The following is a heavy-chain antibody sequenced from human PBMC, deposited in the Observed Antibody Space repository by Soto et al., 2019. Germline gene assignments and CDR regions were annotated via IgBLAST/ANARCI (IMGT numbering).Heavy chain of an antibody. CDR3: ARVKRHYYCYGMDV. J-gene: IGHJ6*02. CDR1: GGSFSGYY. Sequence: QVQLQQWGAGLLKPSETLSLTCAVYGGSFSGYYWSWIRQPPGKGLEWIGEINHSGSTNYNPSLKSRVTISVDTSKNQFSLKLSSVTAVDTSVYYCARVKRHYYCYGMDVWGQGTTVTVSS. CDR2: INHSGST. D-gene: IGHD3-22*01. V-gene: IGHV4-34*01.